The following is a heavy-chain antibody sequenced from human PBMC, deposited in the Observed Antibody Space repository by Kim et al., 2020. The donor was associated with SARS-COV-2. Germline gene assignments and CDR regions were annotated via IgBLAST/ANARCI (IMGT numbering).Heavy chain of an antibody. CDR2: INPSGGST. CDR3: ARDRVDYDFWSGYYGGMDV. D-gene: IGHD3-3*01. Sequence: ASVKVSCKASGYTFTSYYMHWVRQAPGQGLEWMGIINPSGGSTSYAQKFQGRVTMTRDTSTSTVYMELSSLRSEDTAVYYCARDRVDYDFWSGYYGGMDVWGQGTTVTVSS. CDR1: GYTFTSYY. J-gene: IGHJ6*02. V-gene: IGHV1-46*01.